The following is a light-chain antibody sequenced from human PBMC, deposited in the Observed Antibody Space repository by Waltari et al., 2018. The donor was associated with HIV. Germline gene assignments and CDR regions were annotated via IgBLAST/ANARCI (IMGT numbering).Light chain of an antibody. J-gene: IGKJ2*01. CDR1: QGVASW. V-gene: IGKV1D-16*01. CDR3: QHYDTYPYT. CDR2: AAS. Sequence: DIQMTQSPPSLSASVGATVTITCRASQGVASWLAWYQQKPGKAPKPLIYAASSLQTGVPSRFSGSGTGTHFTLTITNLQPEDFATYYCQHYDTYPYTFGQGTRLDIK.